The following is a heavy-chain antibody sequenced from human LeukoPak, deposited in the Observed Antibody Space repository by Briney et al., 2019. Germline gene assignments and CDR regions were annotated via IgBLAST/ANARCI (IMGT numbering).Heavy chain of an antibody. CDR2: IIPILGIA. CDR1: GYTFTSYY. V-gene: IGHV1-69*04. Sequence: ASVKVSCKASGYTFTSYYMHWVRQAPGQGLEWMGRIIPILGIANYAQKFQGRVTITADKSTSTAYMELSSLRSEDTAVYYCARAVQYYDSSGYPRPDIWGQGTMVTVSS. D-gene: IGHD3-22*01. J-gene: IGHJ3*02. CDR3: ARAVQYYDSSGYPRPDI.